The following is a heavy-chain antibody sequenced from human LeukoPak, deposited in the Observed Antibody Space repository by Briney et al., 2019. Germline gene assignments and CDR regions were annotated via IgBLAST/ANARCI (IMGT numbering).Heavy chain of an antibody. CDR3: ARDPDSSPRFLFDP. D-gene: IGHD3-22*01. CDR2: ISGSGGST. Sequence: PGGSLRLSCAASGFTFSSYAMSWVRQAPGKGLEWVSAISGSGGSTYYADSVKGRFTISRDNSKNTLYLQMNSLRAEDTAVYYCARDPDSSPRFLFDPWGQGTLVTVSS. J-gene: IGHJ5*02. V-gene: IGHV3-23*01. CDR1: GFTFSSYA.